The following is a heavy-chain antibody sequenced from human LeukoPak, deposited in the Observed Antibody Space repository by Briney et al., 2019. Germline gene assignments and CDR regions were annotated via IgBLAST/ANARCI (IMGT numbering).Heavy chain of an antibody. CDR1: GGTFSSYA. V-gene: IGHV1-69*13. CDR2: IIPIFGTA. J-gene: IGHJ6*02. CDR3: ARDDSYGATYYYYYYGMEV. D-gene: IGHD4-17*01. Sequence: GASVKVSCKASGGTFSSYAISWVRQAPGQGLEWMGGIIPIFGTANYAQKFQGRVTITADESTSTAYMELSSLRSEDTAVYYCARDDSYGATYYYYYYGMEVWGQGTTVTVSS.